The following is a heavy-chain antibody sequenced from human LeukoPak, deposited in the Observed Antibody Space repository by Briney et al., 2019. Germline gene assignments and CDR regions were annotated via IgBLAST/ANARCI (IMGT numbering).Heavy chain of an antibody. V-gene: IGHV3-48*04. J-gene: IGHJ4*02. CDR2: ISSSSSTI. CDR3: ASLWPAVTTSGGY. D-gene: IGHD4-17*01. CDR1: GFTFSSYS. Sequence: GGSLRLSCAASGFTFSSYSMNWVRQAPGKGLEWVSYISSSSSTIYYADSVKGRFTISRDNAKNSLYLQMNSLRAEDTAVYYCASLWPAVTTSGGYWGQGTLVTVSS.